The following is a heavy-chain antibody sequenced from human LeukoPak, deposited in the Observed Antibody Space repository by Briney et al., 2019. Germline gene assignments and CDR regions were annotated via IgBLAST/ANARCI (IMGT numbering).Heavy chain of an antibody. CDR1: GGSISSSNW. D-gene: IGHD6-19*01. Sequence: SGTLSLTCAVSGGSISSSNWWSWARQPPGKGLEWIGEIYHSGSTNYNPSLKSRVTISVDKSKNQFSLKLSSVTAADTAVYYCARDMKKRQWLAYWYFDLWGRGTLVTVSS. V-gene: IGHV4-4*02. CDR3: ARDMKKRQWLAYWYFDL. CDR2: IYHSGST. J-gene: IGHJ2*01.